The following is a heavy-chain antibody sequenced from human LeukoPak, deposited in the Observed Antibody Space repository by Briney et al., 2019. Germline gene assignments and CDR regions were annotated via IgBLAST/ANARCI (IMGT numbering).Heavy chain of an antibody. J-gene: IGHJ4*02. Sequence: GASVKVSCKASGYTFTNYGISWVRQAPGQGLEWMGWISAYNGNTNYAQKLQGRVTMTTDTSTSTAYMELRSLRSDDTAVYYCARDRFTGTTYYYGSGSYFDVDYWGQGTLVTVSS. CDR3: ARDRFTGTTYYYGSGSYFDVDY. D-gene: IGHD3-10*01. CDR1: GYTFTNYG. CDR2: ISAYNGNT. V-gene: IGHV1-18*01.